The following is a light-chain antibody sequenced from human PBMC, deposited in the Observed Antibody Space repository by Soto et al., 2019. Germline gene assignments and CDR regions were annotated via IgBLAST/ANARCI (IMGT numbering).Light chain of an antibody. CDR1: TXNIGNNY. J-gene: IGLJ1*01. CDR2: DND. CDR3: GTWDNSLNNHV. Sequence: QSVLTQPPSVSAAPGQKVAISCSGSTXNIGNNYVSWYQQLPGTAPKLLIYDNDKRPSEIPDRFSGSKSGTSATLGITGLQTGDEADYYCGTWDNSLNNHVFGTGTKVTVL. V-gene: IGLV1-51*01.